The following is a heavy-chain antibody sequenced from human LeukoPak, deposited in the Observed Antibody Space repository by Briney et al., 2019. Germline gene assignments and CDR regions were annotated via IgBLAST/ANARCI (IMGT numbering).Heavy chain of an antibody. D-gene: IGHD3-10*01. CDR2: ISYDGSNK. J-gene: IGHJ4*02. Sequence: GGSLRLSCAASGFTFSSYAMSWVRQAPGKGLEWVAVISYDGSNKYYADSVKGRFTISRDNSENTLYLQMNSLRAEDTAVYYCARDWGLAYYYGSGSYGYWGQGTLVTVSS. CDR3: ARDWGLAYYYGSGSYGY. CDR1: GFTFSSYA. V-gene: IGHV3-30*04.